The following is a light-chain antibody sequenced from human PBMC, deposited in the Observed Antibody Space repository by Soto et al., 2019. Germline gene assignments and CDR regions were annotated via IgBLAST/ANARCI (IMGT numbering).Light chain of an antibody. V-gene: IGLV2-14*01. CDR2: EVS. J-gene: IGLJ1*01. CDR3: SSYTSNNSLRYV. Sequence: QSGLTQPASVSGSPGQSITVACTGTSSDVGDYNYVSWYQQHPGKAPKLMIYEVSNRPSGVSDRFSGSKSGNTASLTISGLQAEDEADYYCSSYTSNNSLRYVFGTGTKVTVL. CDR1: SSDVGDYNY.